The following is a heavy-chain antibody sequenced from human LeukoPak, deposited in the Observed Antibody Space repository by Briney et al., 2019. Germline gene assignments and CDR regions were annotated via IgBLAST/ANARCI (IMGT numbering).Heavy chain of an antibody. CDR2: IRYDGSNK. CDR3: AREFTPLIQFWPRSLDDRYGMDV. V-gene: IGHV3-30*02. CDR1: GFTFSSYG. J-gene: IGHJ6*02. Sequence: QAGGSLRLSCAASGFTFSSYGMHWVRQAPGKGLEWVAFIRYDGSNKYYADSVKGRFTISRDNSKNTLYLQMNSLRAEDTAVYYCAREFTPLIQFWPRSLDDRYGMDVWGQGTTVTVSS. D-gene: IGHD5-18*01.